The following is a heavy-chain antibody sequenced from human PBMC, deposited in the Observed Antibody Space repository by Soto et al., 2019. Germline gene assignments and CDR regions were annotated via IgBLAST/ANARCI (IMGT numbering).Heavy chain of an antibody. CDR1: GFTFSSYG. Sequence: QVQLVESGGGVVQPGRSLRLSCAASGFTFSSYGMHWVRQAPGKGLEWVAVISYDGSNKYYADSVKGRFTISRDNSKNTLYLQMNSLRAEDTAVYYCAKDRKGYCSGGSCYSGGSYYYYGMDVW. CDR3: AKDRKGYCSGGSCYSGGSYYYYGMDV. CDR2: ISYDGSNK. D-gene: IGHD2-15*01. J-gene: IGHJ6*01. V-gene: IGHV3-30*18.